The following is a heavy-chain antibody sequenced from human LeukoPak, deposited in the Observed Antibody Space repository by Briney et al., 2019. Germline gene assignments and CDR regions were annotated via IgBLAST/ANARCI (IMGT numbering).Heavy chain of an antibody. Sequence: ASVKVSCKASGYTLTDFGLSWVRQAPRQGLEWMGWISDFNGLTKYAQKLQDRVTMTTDASTSTAYMELRSLTSDDTAIYYCARGLGYCSGGTCPNDYWGQGTLVTVSS. D-gene: IGHD2-15*01. CDR1: GYTLTDFG. CDR2: ISDFNGLT. CDR3: ARGLGYCSGGTCPNDY. V-gene: IGHV1-18*01. J-gene: IGHJ4*02.